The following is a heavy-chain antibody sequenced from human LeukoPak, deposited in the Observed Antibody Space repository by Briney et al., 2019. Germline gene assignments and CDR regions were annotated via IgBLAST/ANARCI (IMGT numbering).Heavy chain of an antibody. CDR1: GYTFTAYY. CDR3: ARDSGWYN. J-gene: IGHJ4*02. V-gene: IGHV1-2*02. CDR2: INHNSGGT. Sequence: AAVNVSSKASGYTFTAYYMHWVRQAPGQGLEWMGWINHNSGGTSYAQKFQGRVTMTRDTSISTAYMELSRLRSDDTAVYYCARDSGWYNWGQGTLVTVSS. D-gene: IGHD6-19*01.